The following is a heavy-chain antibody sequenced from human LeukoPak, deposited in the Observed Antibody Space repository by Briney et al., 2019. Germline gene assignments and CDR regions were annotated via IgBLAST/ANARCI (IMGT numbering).Heavy chain of an antibody. CDR1: GGSISSGGYS. Sequence: PSQTLSLTCAVSGGSISSGGYSWSWIRQPPGKGLEWIGYIYHSGSTYYNPSLKSRVTISVDRSKNQFSLKLSSVTAADMAVYYCARERDSGGYFDYWGQGTLVTVSS. CDR2: IYHSGST. D-gene: IGHD2-21*01. V-gene: IGHV4-30-2*01. J-gene: IGHJ4*02. CDR3: ARERDSGGYFDY.